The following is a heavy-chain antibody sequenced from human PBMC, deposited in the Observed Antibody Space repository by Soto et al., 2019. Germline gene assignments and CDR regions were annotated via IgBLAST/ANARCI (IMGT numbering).Heavy chain of an antibody. Sequence: GGSRRLSCAASGFIFSNFGLLWVRQAPGKGLEWVAVIWYDGSNEYYADSVKGRFTISKDNSKNTLYLQMNSLRAEDTAVYYCARDDIPGIAVATYGMDVWGQGTTVTVPS. V-gene: IGHV3-33*01. CDR3: ARDDIPGIAVATYGMDV. CDR2: IWYDGSNE. CDR1: GFIFSNFG. J-gene: IGHJ6*02. D-gene: IGHD6-19*01.